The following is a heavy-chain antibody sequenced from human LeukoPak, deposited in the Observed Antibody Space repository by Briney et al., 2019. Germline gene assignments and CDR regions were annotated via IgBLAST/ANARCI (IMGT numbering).Heavy chain of an antibody. CDR2: ISYDGSNK. CDR1: GFTFSSYA. D-gene: IGHD3-10*01. V-gene: IGHV3-30*04. Sequence: GRSLRLSCAASGFTFSSYAMHWIRQAPGKGLEWVAVISYDGSNKYYADSVKGRFTISRDNSKNTLYLQMNSLRAEDTAVYYCARESREPRWGDFDYWGQGTLVTVSS. J-gene: IGHJ4*02. CDR3: ARESREPRWGDFDY.